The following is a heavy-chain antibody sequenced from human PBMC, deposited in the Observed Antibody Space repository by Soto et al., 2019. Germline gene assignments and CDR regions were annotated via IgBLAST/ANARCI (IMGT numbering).Heavy chain of an antibody. V-gene: IGHV2-5*02. D-gene: IGHD3-10*01. CDR1: GFSLSTSGVG. CDR3: ADRNLYDSGRNWFDP. CDR2: IYWDDDK. J-gene: IGHJ5*02. Sequence: QITLKESGPTLVKPTQTLTLTCTFSGFSLSTSGVGVGWIRQPPGKALEGLALIYWDDDKRYSPSLKSRLTTTKHNSTNQVVRTMTNMDPVDTATYYCADRNLYDSGRNWFDPWGLGTLVTVSS.